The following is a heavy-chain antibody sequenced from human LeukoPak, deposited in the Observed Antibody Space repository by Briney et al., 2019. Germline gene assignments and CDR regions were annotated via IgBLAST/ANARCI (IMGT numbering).Heavy chain of an antibody. J-gene: IGHJ4*02. V-gene: IGHV3-7*03. Sequence: GGSLRLSCAASGFTLNGYWMNWVRQAPGKGLEWVANIKRDGSEKYYVDSVKGRFTISRDNAKNSLDLQMNSLRVEDTAVYYCARLGPASSGWPESFDYWGQGTLVTVSS. CDR1: GFTLNGYW. CDR2: IKRDGSEK. D-gene: IGHD6-19*01. CDR3: ARLGPASSGWPESFDY.